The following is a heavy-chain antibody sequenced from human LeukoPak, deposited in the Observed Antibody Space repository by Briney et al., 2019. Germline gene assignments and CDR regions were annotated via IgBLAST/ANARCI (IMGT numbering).Heavy chain of an antibody. CDR3: ARHGGAYSFDS. D-gene: IGHD3-16*01. V-gene: IGHV4-59*08. Sequence: SETLSLTCTVSGDSISRYCWSWIRQPPGKGLEWIGYICSGGSPNYNPPLKSRVSISVDTSKNQFSLKLTSVTAPDTAVFYCARHGGAYSFDSWGQGILVTVSS. CDR2: ICSGGSP. CDR1: GDSISRYC. J-gene: IGHJ4*02.